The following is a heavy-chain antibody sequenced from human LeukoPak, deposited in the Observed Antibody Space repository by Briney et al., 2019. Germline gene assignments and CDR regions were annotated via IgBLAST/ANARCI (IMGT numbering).Heavy chain of an antibody. CDR3: ARDWGGAISWGSYFDY. CDR1: GGSISSYY. D-gene: IGHD3-16*01. CDR2: IYTSGST. J-gene: IGHJ4*02. Sequence: SETLSLTCTVSGGSISSYYWSWIRQPAGKGLEWIGRIYTSGSTNYNPSLKSRVTMSVDTSKNQFSLKLSFVTAADTAVYYCARDWGGAISWGSYFDYWGQGTLVTVSS. V-gene: IGHV4-4*07.